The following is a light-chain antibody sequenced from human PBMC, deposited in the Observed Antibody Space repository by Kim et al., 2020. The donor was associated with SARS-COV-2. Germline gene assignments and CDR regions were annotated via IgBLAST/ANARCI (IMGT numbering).Light chain of an antibody. CDR1: QSISSSF. Sequence: EIVLTQSPGTLSLSPGERATLSCRASQSISSSFLAWYQQKPGQSPRLLIYGASSRATGIPDRFSGSGSGTDFTLTISRLEPEDLAVYYCQQYGSSPYTFGQGIKLEI. CDR2: GAS. V-gene: IGKV3-20*01. J-gene: IGKJ2*01. CDR3: QQYGSSPYT.